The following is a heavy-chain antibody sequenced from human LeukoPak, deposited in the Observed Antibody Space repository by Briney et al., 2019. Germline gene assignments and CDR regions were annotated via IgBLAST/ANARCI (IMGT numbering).Heavy chain of an antibody. D-gene: IGHD3-10*01. Sequence: ASVKVSCKASGYTFTSYGISWVRQAPGQGLEWMGWISAYNGNTNYAQKLQGRVTMTTDTSTSTAYMELRSLRSDDTAVYYCARGLGVLLWFGEGLDYYYGMDVWGQGTTVTDSS. CDR3: ARGLGVLLWFGEGLDYYYGMDV. CDR1: GYTFTSYG. J-gene: IGHJ6*02. CDR2: ISAYNGNT. V-gene: IGHV1-18*01.